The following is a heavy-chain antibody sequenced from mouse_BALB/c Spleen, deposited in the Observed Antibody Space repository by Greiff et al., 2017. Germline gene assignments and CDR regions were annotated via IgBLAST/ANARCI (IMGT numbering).Heavy chain of an antibody. Sequence: EVQLVESGGGLVQPGGSRKLSCAASGFTFSSFGMHWVRQAPEKGLEWVAYISSGSSTIYYADTVKGRFTISRDNPKNTLFLQMTSLRSEDTAMYYCARWTGYYYAMDYWGQGTSVTVSS. V-gene: IGHV5-17*02. CDR1: GFTFSSFG. CDR3: ARWTGYYYAMDY. CDR2: ISSGSSTI. D-gene: IGHD4-1*01. J-gene: IGHJ4*01.